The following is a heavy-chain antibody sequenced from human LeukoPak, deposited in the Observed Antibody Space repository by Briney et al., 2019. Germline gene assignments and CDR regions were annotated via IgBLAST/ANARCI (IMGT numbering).Heavy chain of an antibody. CDR3: ARVGVRGVHDY. V-gene: IGHV1-3*01. Sequence: ASVKVSCKASGYTFTSYAMHWVRQAPGQRLEWMGSINAGNGNTKYSQKFQGRVTITRDTSASTAYMELSSLRSEDTAVYYCARVGVRGVHDYWGQGTLVTVSS. CDR2: INAGNGNT. J-gene: IGHJ4*02. D-gene: IGHD3-10*01. CDR1: GYTFTSYA.